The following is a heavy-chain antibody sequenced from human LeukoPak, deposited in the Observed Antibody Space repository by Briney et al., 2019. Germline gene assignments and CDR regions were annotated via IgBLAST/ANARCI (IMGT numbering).Heavy chain of an antibody. CDR1: GGSISSYY. J-gene: IGHJ4*02. CDR3: ASYYDSSGYYPFDY. D-gene: IGHD3-22*01. CDR2: IYYSEST. Sequence: SETLSLTCTVSGGSISSYYWSWIRQPPGKGLEWIGYIYYSESTNYNPSLKSRVTISVDTSKNQFSLKLSSVTAADTAVYYCASYYDSSGYYPFDYWGQGTLVTVSS. V-gene: IGHV4-59*01.